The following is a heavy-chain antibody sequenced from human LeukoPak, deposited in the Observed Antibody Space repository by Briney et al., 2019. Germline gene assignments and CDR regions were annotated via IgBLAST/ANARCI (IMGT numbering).Heavy chain of an antibody. Sequence: GRSLRLSCAASGFTFSSYGMHWVRQAPGKGLEWVAVIWYDGSNKYYADSVKGRFTISRDNSKNTLYLQMNSLRAEDTAVYYCARLGGSSSWYYFDYWGQGTLVTVPS. CDR2: IWYDGSNK. J-gene: IGHJ4*02. D-gene: IGHD6-13*01. CDR3: ARLGGSSSWYYFDY. CDR1: GFTFSSYG. V-gene: IGHV3-33*01.